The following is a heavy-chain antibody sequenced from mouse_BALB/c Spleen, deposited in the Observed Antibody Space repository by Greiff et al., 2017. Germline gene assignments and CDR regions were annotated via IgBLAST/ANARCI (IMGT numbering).Heavy chain of an antibody. D-gene: IGHD1-1*01. V-gene: IGHV5-17*02. Sequence: EVKVVESGGGLVQPGGSRKLSCAASGFTFSSFGMHWVRQAPEKGLEWVAYISSGSSTIYYADTVKGRFTISRDNPKNTLFLQMTSLRSEDTAMYYCARSHYGSSFDYWGQGTTLTVSS. J-gene: IGHJ2*01. CDR2: ISSGSSTI. CDR3: ARSHYGSSFDY. CDR1: GFTFSSFG.